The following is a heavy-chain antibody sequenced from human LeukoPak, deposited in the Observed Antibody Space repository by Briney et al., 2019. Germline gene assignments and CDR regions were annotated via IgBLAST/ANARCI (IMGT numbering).Heavy chain of an antibody. CDR3: AKLLSPFSYYDSSGIDY. Sequence: GGSLRLSCAASGFTFSSYGMHWVRQAPGKGLEWVAFIRYDGSNKYYADSVKGRFTISRDNSKNTLYLQMNSLRAEDTAVYYCAKLLSPFSYYDSSGIDYWGQGTLVTVSS. V-gene: IGHV3-30*02. CDR1: GFTFSSYG. CDR2: IRYDGSNK. D-gene: IGHD3-22*01. J-gene: IGHJ4*02.